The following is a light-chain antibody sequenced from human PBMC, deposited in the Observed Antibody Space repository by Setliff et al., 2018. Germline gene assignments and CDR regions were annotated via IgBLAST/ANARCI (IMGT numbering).Light chain of an antibody. J-gene: IGLJ1*01. V-gene: IGLV2-11*01. CDR1: SSDVGGYHY. CDR3: CSYAGNSYV. CDR2: NVN. Sequence: QSALTQPRSVSGSPGQSVTISCTGTSSDVGGYHYGGDYYVSWYQQYTGKAPKLIIYNVNQRPSGVPDRFSGSRSGVTASLTISGLQAEDESDYYCCSYAGNSYVFGTGTKVTVL.